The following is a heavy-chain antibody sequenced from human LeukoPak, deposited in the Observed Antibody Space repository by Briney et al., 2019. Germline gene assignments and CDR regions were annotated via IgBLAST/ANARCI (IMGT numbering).Heavy chain of an antibody. D-gene: IGHD3-9*01. CDR2: IIPIFGTA. Sequence: SSVNVSCKASGGTFSSYVISGVGQAAGQELEWMGGIIPIFGTANYAQKFQGRVTITADKSTSTAYMELSSLRSEDTAVYYCARAARYFDWLLYEDYWGQGTLVTVSS. CDR3: ARAARYFDWLLYEDY. V-gene: IGHV1-69*06. J-gene: IGHJ4*02. CDR1: GGTFSSYV.